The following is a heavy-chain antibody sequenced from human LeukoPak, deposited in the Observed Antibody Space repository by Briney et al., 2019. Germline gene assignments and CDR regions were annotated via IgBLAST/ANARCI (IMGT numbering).Heavy chain of an antibody. CDR3: ARDRPPLRFLRANGMDV. CDR2: ISGSGGST. CDR1: GFTFSSYA. Sequence: GGSLRLSCAASGFTFSSYAMSWVRQAPGKGLEWVSAISGSGGSTYYADSVKGRFTISRDNSKNTLYLQMNSLRAEDTAVYYCARDRPPLRFLRANGMDVWGQGTTVTVSS. J-gene: IGHJ6*02. D-gene: IGHD3-3*01. V-gene: IGHV3-23*01.